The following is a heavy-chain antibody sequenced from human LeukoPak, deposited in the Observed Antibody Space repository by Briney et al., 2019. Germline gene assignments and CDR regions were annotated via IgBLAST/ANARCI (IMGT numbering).Heavy chain of an antibody. CDR1: GFTFSSYA. J-gene: IGHJ4*02. Sequence: GGSLRLSCAASGFTFSSYAMHWVRQAPGKGLEWVAVISYDGSNKYYADSVKGRFTISRDNSKNTLYLQMNSLRAEDTAVYYCARDRAQQLESYFDYWGQGTLVTVSS. CDR3: ARDRAQQLESYFDY. D-gene: IGHD6-13*01. V-gene: IGHV3-30*04. CDR2: ISYDGSNK.